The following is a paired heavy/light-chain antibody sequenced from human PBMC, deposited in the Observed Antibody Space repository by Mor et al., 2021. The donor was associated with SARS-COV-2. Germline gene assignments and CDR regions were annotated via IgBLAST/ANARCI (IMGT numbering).Light chain of an antibody. Sequence: IVLTQSPGTLSLSPGDRATLSCRASQSVSSTYLAWYQQKPGQAPRLLIYDASSRATGIPDRFSGSGSGTDFTLTISRLEPEDFAVYYCQQYGNSPWSFGQGTKVEIK. CDR3: QQYGNSPWS. CDR2: DAS. V-gene: IGKV3-20*01. CDR1: QSVSSTY. J-gene: IGKJ1*01.
Heavy chain of an antibody. D-gene: IGHD2-21*02. CDR1: GGSVSSGNYY. CDR3: ARDGGDGGDYDH. J-gene: IGHJ5*02. Sequence: QVQLQESGPGLVKPSETLSLTCTVSGGSVSSGNYYWSWIRQPPGKGLEWMGYIYHTGSTNYNPSLKSRVAISLDTSKNQFSLRLRSVTAADTAVYYCARDGGDGGDYDHWGQGTLVTVSS. V-gene: IGHV4-61*01. CDR2: IYHTGST.